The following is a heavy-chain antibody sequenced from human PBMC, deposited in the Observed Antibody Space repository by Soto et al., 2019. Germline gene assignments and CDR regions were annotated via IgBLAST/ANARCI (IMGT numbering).Heavy chain of an antibody. CDR2: IYRTGST. D-gene: IGHD1-7*01. CDR3: ASRAPGTSVDY. J-gene: IGHJ4*02. Sequence: QVQLQESGPGLVKPSGTLSLTCAVSGGSFTSNNWWTWVRQPPGQGLEWIGEIYRTGSTNYNPSLKRRFTISLDKSENQFSLKVTSLTAADTAVYYCASRAPGTSVDYWGQGTLVTVSS. V-gene: IGHV4-4*02. CDR1: GGSFTSNNW.